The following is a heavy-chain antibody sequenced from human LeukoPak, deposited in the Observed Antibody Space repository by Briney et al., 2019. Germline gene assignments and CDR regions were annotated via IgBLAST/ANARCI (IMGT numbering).Heavy chain of an antibody. CDR3: AKDLHVSGSYNYYYYMDV. D-gene: IGHD3-10*01. CDR1: GFTFSSYG. Sequence: PGGSLRLSCAASGFTFSSYGMSWVRQAPGKGLEWVSDISGSGGNTYYAHSVKGRFTISRDNSKNTLYLQMNSLRAEDTAVYYCAKDLHVSGSYNYYYYMDVWGKGTTVTISS. J-gene: IGHJ6*03. V-gene: IGHV3-23*01. CDR2: ISGSGGNT.